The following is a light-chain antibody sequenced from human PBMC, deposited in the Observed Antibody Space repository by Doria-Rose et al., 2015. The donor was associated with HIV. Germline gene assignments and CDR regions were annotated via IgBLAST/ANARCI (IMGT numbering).Light chain of an antibody. J-gene: IGKJ5*01. V-gene: IGKV3-20*01. CDR3: QQYGTSLSIT. CDR1: QSVSSSY. Sequence: TQSPGPLSLSQGERATLSCRARQSVSSSYLAWYQQKPGQAPRLLIYGASSRATGIPDRFSGSGAGTDFTLTVSRLEPEDFAVYYCQQYGTSLSITFGQGTRLEIK. CDR2: GAS.